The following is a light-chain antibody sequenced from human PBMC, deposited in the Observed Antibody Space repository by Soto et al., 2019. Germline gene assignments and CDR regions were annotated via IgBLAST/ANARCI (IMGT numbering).Light chain of an antibody. CDR2: DAS. CDR3: QQYNSYPT. CDR1: QSISSW. Sequence: DIQMTQSPSSLSASVGDRVTITCRASQSISSWLDWHQQKPGNAAKLLIYDASSLESGVPSRFSGSGSGTEFPLTISSLQPDDFATHYCQQYNSYPTFGQGTKLEIK. V-gene: IGKV1-5*01. J-gene: IGKJ2*01.